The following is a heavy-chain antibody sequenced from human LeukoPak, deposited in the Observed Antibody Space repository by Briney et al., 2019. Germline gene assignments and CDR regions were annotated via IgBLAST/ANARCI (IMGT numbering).Heavy chain of an antibody. D-gene: IGHD4-23*01. CDR2: IYDSGST. CDR3: ARSVVTLYWYFDV. J-gene: IGHJ2*01. Sequence: SYTLSPTCTVSGGFISCYYYKWRQQPPGNVLEWRGYIYDSGSTNYNPSLKGRVTISLDTSKNPFSLKLSSVTTSDTAVYYCARSVVTLYWYFDVWGRGTLVTVSS. CDR1: GGFISCYY. V-gene: IGHV4-59*01.